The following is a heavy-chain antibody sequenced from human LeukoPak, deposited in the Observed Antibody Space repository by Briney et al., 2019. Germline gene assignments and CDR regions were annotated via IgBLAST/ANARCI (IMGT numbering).Heavy chain of an antibody. CDR2: ITSSGRTA. D-gene: IGHD2-21*02. Sequence: GGSLRLSCGASGFTFSRHAMSWVRQAPGKGLEWVSVITSSGRTAYYGDSVKGRFTMSRDNSKSTLYLQMNSLRPEDTAVYYCAKETGGDDSAYFDHWGQGTLVTVSS. CDR1: GFTFSRHA. V-gene: IGHV3-23*01. J-gene: IGHJ4*02. CDR3: AKETGGDDSAYFDH.